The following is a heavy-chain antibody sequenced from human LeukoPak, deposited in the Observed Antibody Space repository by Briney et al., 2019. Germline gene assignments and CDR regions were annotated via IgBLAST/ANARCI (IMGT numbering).Heavy chain of an antibody. J-gene: IGHJ4*02. D-gene: IGHD3-9*01. Sequence: PSETLSLTCAVSGYSISSGYYWGWIRQPPGKGLEWIGSIYHSGSTYYNPSLKSQVTISVDTSKNQFSLKLSSVTAADTAVYYCARDRYDILTGEDYWGQGTLVTVSS. CDR3: ARDRYDILTGEDY. V-gene: IGHV4-38-2*02. CDR1: GYSISSGYY. CDR2: IYHSGST.